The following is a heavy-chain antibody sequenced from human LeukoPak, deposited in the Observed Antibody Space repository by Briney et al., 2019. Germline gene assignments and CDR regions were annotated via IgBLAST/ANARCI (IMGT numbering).Heavy chain of an antibody. Sequence: ASVKVSCKASGGTFSSYAISWVRQAPGQGLEWMGGIIPIFGTANYAQKFQGRVTITADESTSTAYMELSSLRSEDTAVYYCAGSNGEYYYDSSGRPNAFDIWGQGTMVTVSS. CDR1: GGTFSSYA. V-gene: IGHV1-69*13. J-gene: IGHJ3*02. CDR3: AGSNGEYYYDSSGRPNAFDI. D-gene: IGHD3-22*01. CDR2: IIPIFGTA.